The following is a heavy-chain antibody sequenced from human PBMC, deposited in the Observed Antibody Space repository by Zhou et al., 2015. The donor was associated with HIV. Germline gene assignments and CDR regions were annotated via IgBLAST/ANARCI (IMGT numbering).Heavy chain of an antibody. CDR3: AKGAFEYCSGGSCYSGAFDI. V-gene: IGHV3-23*04. J-gene: IGHJ3*02. Sequence: VQLVESGGGVVQPGRSLRLSCAASGFTFSSYAMSWVRQAPGKGLEWVSAISGSGGSTYYADSVKGRFTISRDNSKNTLYLQMNSLRAEDTAVYYCAKGAFEYCSGGSCYSGAFDIWGQGTMVTVSS. CDR1: GFTFSSYA. CDR2: ISGSGGST. D-gene: IGHD2-15*01.